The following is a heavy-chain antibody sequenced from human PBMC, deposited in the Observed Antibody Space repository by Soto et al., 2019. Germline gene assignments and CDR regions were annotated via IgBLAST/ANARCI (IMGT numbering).Heavy chain of an antibody. CDR3: VRAPIAVAGTWCDY. J-gene: IGHJ4*02. Sequence: EVQLVESGGGLVQPGGSLRLSCAASGFTFSNHWMHWVRQAPGKGLVWVSRIKTDGSRTTYADSVKGRFTISRDNAKNTLYLQMNSLRAEDTAVYYCVRAPIAVAGTWCDYWGQGTLVTVAS. D-gene: IGHD6-19*01. V-gene: IGHV3-74*01. CDR1: GFTFSNHW. CDR2: IKTDGSRT.